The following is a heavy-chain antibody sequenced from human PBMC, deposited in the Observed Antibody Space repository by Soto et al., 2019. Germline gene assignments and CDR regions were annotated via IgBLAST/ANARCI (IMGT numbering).Heavy chain of an antibody. J-gene: IGHJ4*02. V-gene: IGHV4-39*01. CDR1: DGSIGSSSSY. Sequence: ASETLSLTCVFSDGSIGSSSSYWDWIRQPPGKGLEWIGTIHYSGSINYNPSLKSRVTMSVDTSKNQFSLKLSSVTAADTAVYYCARRGRYCSSSTCYPTWFNYWGQGTLVTVSS. CDR2: IHYSGSI. D-gene: IGHD2-2*01. CDR3: ARRGRYCSSSTCYPTWFNY.